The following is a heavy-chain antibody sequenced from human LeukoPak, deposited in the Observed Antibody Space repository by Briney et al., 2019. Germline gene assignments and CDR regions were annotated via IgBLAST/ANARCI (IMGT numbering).Heavy chain of an antibody. CDR1: GYTFTGYY. CDR3: ARESVPDIVVVPAATQPRGVYSRSSGAMDV. CDR2: INPNSGGT. J-gene: IGHJ6*03. V-gene: IGHV1-2*02. Sequence: GASVKVSCKASGYTFTGYYMHWVRQAPGQGLEWMGWINPNSGGTNYAQKFQGRVTMTRDTSISTAYMELSRLRSDDTAVYYCARESVPDIVVVPAATQPRGVYSRSSGAMDVWGKGTTVTVSS. D-gene: IGHD2-2*01.